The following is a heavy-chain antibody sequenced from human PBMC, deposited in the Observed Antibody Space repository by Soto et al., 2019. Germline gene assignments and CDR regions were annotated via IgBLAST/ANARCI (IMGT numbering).Heavy chain of an antibody. CDR1: GYSFTSYW. V-gene: IGHV5-51*01. Sequence: PGESLKISCKGSGYSFTSYWIGWVRQMPGKGLEWMGIIYPGDSDTRYSPSFQGQVTISADKSISTAYLQWSSLKASDTAMYYCARNFRDYGGLYYFDYWGQGNLVTVSS. J-gene: IGHJ4*02. CDR3: ARNFRDYGGLYYFDY. D-gene: IGHD4-17*01. CDR2: IYPGDSDT.